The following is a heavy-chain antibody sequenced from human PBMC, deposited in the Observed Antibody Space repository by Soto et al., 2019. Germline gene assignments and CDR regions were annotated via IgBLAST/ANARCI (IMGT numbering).Heavy chain of an antibody. J-gene: IGHJ3*02. CDR2: INTDGATS. CDR3: AREAVYCSGTSCYRRSFDT. Sequence: EVQLVESGADLVQPGGSLRLSCAASGFTFSGHWMHWVRQVPGKGLELVSRINTDGATSAYADSVKGRFTISRDNANKPLYLQMSVLRAEDTAVYYCAREAVYCSGTSCYRRSFDTWGQGTTVTVSS. CDR1: GFTFSGHW. D-gene: IGHD2-2*01. V-gene: IGHV3-74*03.